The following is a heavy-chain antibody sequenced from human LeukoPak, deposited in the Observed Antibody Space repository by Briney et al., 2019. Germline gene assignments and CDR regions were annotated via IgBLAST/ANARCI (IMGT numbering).Heavy chain of an antibody. D-gene: IGHD2-15*01. CDR3: ARAGTIVVVVAALPKARHPGMDV. CDR2: INPSGGST. V-gene: IGHV1-46*01. J-gene: IGHJ6*02. CDR1: GYTFTSYY. Sequence: ASVKVSCKASGYTFTSYYMHWVRQAPGQGLEWMGIINPSGGSTSYAQKFQGRVTMIRDTSTSTVYMELSSLRSEDTAVYYCARAGTIVVVVAALPKARHPGMDVWGQGTTVTVSS.